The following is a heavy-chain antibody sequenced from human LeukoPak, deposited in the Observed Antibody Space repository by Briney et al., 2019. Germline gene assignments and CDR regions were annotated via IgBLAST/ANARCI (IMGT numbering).Heavy chain of an antibody. V-gene: IGHV3-23*01. D-gene: IGHD2-2*01. CDR1: GFTFSNYA. J-gene: IGHJ6*03. CDR3: ARGVVVPTYYYYYMDV. Sequence: GGSLRLSCAASGFTFSNYAMSWVRQAPGKGLEWVSGISGSGGTTYYADSVKGRFTVSRDNSKNTLSLQMNSLRAEDTAVYYCARGVVVPTYYYYYMDVWGKGTTVTISS. CDR2: ISGSGGTT.